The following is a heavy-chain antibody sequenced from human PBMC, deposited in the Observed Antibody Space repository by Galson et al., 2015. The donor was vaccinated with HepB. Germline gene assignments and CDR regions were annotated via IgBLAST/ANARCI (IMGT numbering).Heavy chain of an antibody. CDR3: AGDRPDDFWGGYHTLFHSFFDP. Sequence: SVKVSCKASGYTFTNYYMHWVRQAPGQGLEWVGIINPSGGSTSYAQKVQGRVTMTRDTSTSTVYMELSSLRSEGTAVYYCAGDRPDDFWGGYHTLFHSFFDPWGQGTLVTVSS. CDR1: GYTFTNYY. V-gene: IGHV1-46*01. D-gene: IGHD3-3*01. J-gene: IGHJ5*02. CDR2: INPSGGST.